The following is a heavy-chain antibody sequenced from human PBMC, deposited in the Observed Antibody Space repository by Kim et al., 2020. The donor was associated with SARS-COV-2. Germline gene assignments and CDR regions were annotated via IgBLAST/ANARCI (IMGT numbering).Heavy chain of an antibody. D-gene: IGHD1-1*01. CDR3: ARGVWKRVNGMDV. J-gene: IGHJ6*02. CDR1: GFTFSSYG. V-gene: IGHV3-33*05. Sequence: GGSLRLSCAASGFTFSSYGMHWVRQAPGKGLEWVAVISYDGSNKYYADSVKGRFTISRDNSKNTLYLQMNSLRAEDTAVYYCARGVWKRVNGMDVWGQGTTVTVSS. CDR2: ISYDGSNK.